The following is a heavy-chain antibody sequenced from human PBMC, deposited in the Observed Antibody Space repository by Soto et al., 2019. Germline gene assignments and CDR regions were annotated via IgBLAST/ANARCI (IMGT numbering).Heavy chain of an antibody. CDR1: GGSISSGGYY. CDR2: IYYSGST. D-gene: IGHD5-18*01. CDR3: ARGKAAMVNQ. Sequence: PSETLSLTCTVSGGSISSGGYYWSWIRQHPGKGLEWIGYIYYSGSTNYNPSLKSRVTISVDTSKNQFSLKLSSVTAADTAVYYCARGKAAMVNQWGQGTLVTVSS. V-gene: IGHV4-61*08. J-gene: IGHJ4*02.